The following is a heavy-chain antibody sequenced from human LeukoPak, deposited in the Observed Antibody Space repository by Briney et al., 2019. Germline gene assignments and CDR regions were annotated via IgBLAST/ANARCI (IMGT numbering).Heavy chain of an antibody. CDR2: TSDSGGST. Sequence: GGSLRLSCAASGFAFNSYAMICVRQAPGRGLEWVAPTSDSGGSTTYADSVEGRFTVSRDNSKNTLYLQMNSLRAEDTALYYCAQGRTTGTTGGAVDVWGQGTMVTVSS. CDR1: GFAFNSYA. D-gene: IGHD1-1*01. J-gene: IGHJ3*01. CDR3: AQGRTTGTTGGAVDV. V-gene: IGHV3-23*01.